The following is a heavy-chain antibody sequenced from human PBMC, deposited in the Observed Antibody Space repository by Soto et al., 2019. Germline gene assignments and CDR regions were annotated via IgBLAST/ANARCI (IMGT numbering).Heavy chain of an antibody. D-gene: IGHD6-13*01. J-gene: IGHJ5*02. V-gene: IGHV1-2*02. CDR2: ITPNSGGT. CDR3: ARVGQQQLLPGRAGWFDP. CDR1: GYTFTDYQ. Sequence: ASVKVSCKASGYTFTDYQMHWVRQAPGQGLEWVGWITPNSGGTNYAQKFRGRVTMTRDTSIRTAYMELSRLRSDDTAVYYCARVGQQQLLPGRAGWFDPWGQGTLVTVSS.